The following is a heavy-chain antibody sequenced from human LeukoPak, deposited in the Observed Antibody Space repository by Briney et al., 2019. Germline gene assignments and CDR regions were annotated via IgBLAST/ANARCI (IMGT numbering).Heavy chain of an antibody. J-gene: IGHJ4*02. CDR3: ARDGGGDETAVARPES. CDR1: GYSIGSGYY. V-gene: IGHV4-38-2*02. D-gene: IGHD6-19*01. Sequence: PSETLSLTCTVSGYSIGSGYYWGWIRQPPGKGLEWIGSIYHSGSTYYNPSLKSRVTISVDTSKNQFSLKLSSETAADTAVYYCARDGGGDETAVARPESWGQGTLVTVSS. CDR2: IYHSGST.